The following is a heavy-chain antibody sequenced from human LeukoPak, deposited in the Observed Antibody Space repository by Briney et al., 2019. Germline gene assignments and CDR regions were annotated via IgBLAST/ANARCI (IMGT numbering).Heavy chain of an antibody. CDR3: ARGGRRDYEDIVLLFDP. D-gene: IGHD2-8*01. J-gene: IGHJ5*02. CDR1: GGSISSYY. CDR2: IYYSGST. Sequence: SETLSLTCTVSGGSISSYYWSWIRQPPGKGLEWIGYIYYSGSTNYNPSLKSRVTISVDTSKNQFSLKLSSVTAADTAVYYCARGGRRDYEDIVLLFDPWGQGTLVTVSS. V-gene: IGHV4-59*01.